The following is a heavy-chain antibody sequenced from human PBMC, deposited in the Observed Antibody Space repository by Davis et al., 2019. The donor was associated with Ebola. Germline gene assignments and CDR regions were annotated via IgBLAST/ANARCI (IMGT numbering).Heavy chain of an antibody. D-gene: IGHD3-16*01. Sequence: GESLKISCAASGFTFSSYGMHWVRQAPGKGLEWVAVIWYDGSNKYYADSVKGRFTISRDNSKNTLHLQMNSLRTEDTALYYCAREIYDYVWLAYFHYWGQGTLVTVSS. CDR1: GFTFSSYG. CDR3: AREIYDYVWLAYFHY. V-gene: IGHV3-33*01. J-gene: IGHJ4*02. CDR2: IWYDGSNK.